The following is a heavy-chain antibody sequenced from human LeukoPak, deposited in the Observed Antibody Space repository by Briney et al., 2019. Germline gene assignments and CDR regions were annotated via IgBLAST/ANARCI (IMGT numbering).Heavy chain of an antibody. CDR1: GGSISSYY. D-gene: IGHD2-8*01. Sequence: NPSETLSLTCTVSGGSISSYYWSWIRQPPGKGLEWIGYIYYSGSTNYNPSLKSRVTISVDTSKNQFSLKLSSVTAADTAVYYCARHQVLEFFDYWGQGTLVTVSS. CDR2: IYYSGST. V-gene: IGHV4-59*08. CDR3: ARHQVLEFFDY. J-gene: IGHJ4*02.